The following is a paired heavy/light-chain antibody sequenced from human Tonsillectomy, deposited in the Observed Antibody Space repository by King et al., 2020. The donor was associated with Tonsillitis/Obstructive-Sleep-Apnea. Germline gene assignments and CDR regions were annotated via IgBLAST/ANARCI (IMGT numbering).Heavy chain of an antibody. CDR2: INPNSGGT. CDR1: GYNFNGYY. Sequence: QVQLVQSGAEVKKPGASVKVSCKASGYNFNGYYVHWVRQAPGQGLEWMGWINPNSGGTNHAQKFQGRVTMTRDTSISTAYMELSRLRSDDTAVYYCARDSQGRNDAFDIWGQGTMVTVSS. CDR3: ARDSQGRNDAFDI. J-gene: IGHJ3*02. V-gene: IGHV1-2*02. D-gene: IGHD3-10*01.
Light chain of an antibody. CDR3: QQSYSTPIT. CDR2: AAA. CDR1: QSISNY. V-gene: IGKV1-39*01. J-gene: IGKJ5*01. Sequence: DIQMTQSPSSLSASVGDRVTITCRASQSISNYLNWYQQKPGKAPELLIFAAAGLQSGVPSRFSGSGSGTAFTLTISGLQPEDFATYYCQQSYSTPITFGQGTRLDIK.